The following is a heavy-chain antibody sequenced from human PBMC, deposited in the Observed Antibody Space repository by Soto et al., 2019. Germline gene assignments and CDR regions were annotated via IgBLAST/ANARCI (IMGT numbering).Heavy chain of an antibody. J-gene: IGHJ4*02. V-gene: IGHV3-48*02. CDR1: GFTFDDYG. Sequence: GGSLRLSCAASGFTFDDYGMKWVRQAPGKRLEWVSFISFSGNTIYYADSVRGRFTISRDNAKSTLFLQMNSLRDDDTATYYCARRLDPLQYSDYWGRGTLVTVSS. D-gene: IGHD5-18*01. CDR3: ARRLDPLQYSDY. CDR2: ISFSGNTI.